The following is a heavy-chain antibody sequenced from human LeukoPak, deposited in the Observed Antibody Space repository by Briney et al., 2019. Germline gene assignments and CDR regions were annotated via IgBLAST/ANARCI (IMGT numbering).Heavy chain of an antibody. CDR1: GFTFSSYW. D-gene: IGHD4-11*01. Sequence: GGSLRLSCAASGFTFSSYWMSWVRQAPGKGLEWVANIKQDGSEKYYVDSVKGRFTISRDNAKNSLYLQMNSLRAEDTAVYYCARESATVTYYYYMDVWGEGTTVTVSS. CDR3: ARESATVTYYYYMDV. CDR2: IKQDGSEK. J-gene: IGHJ6*03. V-gene: IGHV3-7*01.